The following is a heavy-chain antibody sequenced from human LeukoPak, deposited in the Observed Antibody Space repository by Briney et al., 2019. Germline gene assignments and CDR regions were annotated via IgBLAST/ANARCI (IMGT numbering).Heavy chain of an antibody. Sequence: ASVKVSCKXSGYTFTGYYMHWVRQAPGQGLEWMGWINPNSGGTNYSQKFQGRVTMTRDTSISTAYMELSRLRSDDTAVYYCARVLGYYYYMDVWGKGTTVTVSS. CDR3: ARVLGYYYYMDV. CDR2: INPNSGGT. V-gene: IGHV1-2*02. J-gene: IGHJ6*03. CDR1: GYTFTGYY.